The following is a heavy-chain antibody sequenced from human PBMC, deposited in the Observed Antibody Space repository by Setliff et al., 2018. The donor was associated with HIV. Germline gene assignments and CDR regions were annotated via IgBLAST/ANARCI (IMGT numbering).Heavy chain of an antibody. CDR3: ARGAIAAAGTDY. V-gene: IGHV4-4*07. J-gene: IGHJ4*02. D-gene: IGHD6-13*01. CDR1: GGSISSYF. CDR2: ISVSGST. Sequence: SETLSLTCTVSGGSISSYFRSWIRQPAGKGLEWIGRISVSGSTNYNPSLKSRVTISVDTSKNQFSLKLSSVTAADTAVYYCARGAIAAAGTDYWGQGTLVTVSS.